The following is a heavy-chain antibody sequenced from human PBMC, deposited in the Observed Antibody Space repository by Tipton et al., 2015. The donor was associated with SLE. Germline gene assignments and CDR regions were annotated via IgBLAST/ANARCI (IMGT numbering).Heavy chain of an antibody. CDR2: IFSDGSRT. D-gene: IGHD3/OR15-3a*01. CDR1: GFTFSSHA. V-gene: IGHV3-23*03. CDR3: AGGLGNFDY. Sequence: SLRLSCAASGFTFSSHAMSWVRRAPGRGLEWVSVIFSDGSRTFYADSVKGRFTISRHNSKNTLYLQMNSLRAEDTAVYYCAGGLGNFDYWGQGTLVTVSS. J-gene: IGHJ4*02.